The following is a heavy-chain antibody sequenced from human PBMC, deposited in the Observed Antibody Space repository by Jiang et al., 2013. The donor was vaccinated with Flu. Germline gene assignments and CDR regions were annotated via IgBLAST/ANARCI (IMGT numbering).Heavy chain of an antibody. CDR3: ARRRGSGYGWDYGLDV. CDR2: IFSTGEK. CDR1: GFSLTDSRLG. J-gene: IGHJ6*02. Sequence: KPTQTLTLTCTVSGFSLTDSRLGVSWLRQPPGKALEWLAHIFSTGEKSYTTSFESRLTISRDTSKSQVTLTMSNLAPADTATYFCARRRGSGYGWDYGLDVWGQGDLGHRLL. D-gene: IGHD5-12*01. V-gene: IGHV2-26*01.